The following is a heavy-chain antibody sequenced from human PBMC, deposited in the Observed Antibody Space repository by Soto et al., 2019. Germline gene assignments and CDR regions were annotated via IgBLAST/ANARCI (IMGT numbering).Heavy chain of an antibody. V-gene: IGHV3-53*01. CDR2: IYSGGYT. D-gene: IGHD3-10*01. Sequence: EVQLVESGGGLIQPGGSLRLSCAVSGFTVSNNYMSWVRQAPGKGLEGVSVIYSGGYTAYGDSVKGRFTISRDNSKNTLFLQMNSRGAGAPAWFYGRTQPGGGGYWGQGTLVTVSS. J-gene: IGHJ4*02. CDR3: RTQPGGGGY. CDR1: GFTVSNNY.